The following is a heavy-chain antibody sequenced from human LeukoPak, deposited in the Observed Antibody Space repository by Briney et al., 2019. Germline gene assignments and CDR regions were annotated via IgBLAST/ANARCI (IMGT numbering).Heavy chain of an antibody. CDR3: ARRHQLGDFDY. CDR2: INHSGST. J-gene: IGHJ4*02. CDR1: GGSFSGYY. V-gene: IGHV4-34*01. Sequence: PSETLSLTCAVYGGSFSGYYWSWIRQPPGKGLEWIGEINHSGSTNYNPSLKSRVTISVDTSKNQFSLKLSSVTAADTAVYYCARRHQLGDFDYWGQGTLVTVSS. D-gene: IGHD6-13*01.